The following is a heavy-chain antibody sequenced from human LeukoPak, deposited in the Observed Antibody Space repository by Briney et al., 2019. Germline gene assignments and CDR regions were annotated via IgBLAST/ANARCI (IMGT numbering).Heavy chain of an antibody. J-gene: IGHJ4*02. V-gene: IGHV3-49*04. CDR1: GFTFDDYA. Sequence: GGSLRLSCTASGFTFDDYAMSWVRQAPGKGLEWVGFIRSKAYGGTTEYAASVKGRFTISRDDSKSIAYLQMDSLKTEDTAVYYCTRDDFWSGYCFDYWGQGTLVTVSS. CDR3: TRDDFWSGYCFDY. CDR2: IRSKAYGGTT. D-gene: IGHD3-3*01.